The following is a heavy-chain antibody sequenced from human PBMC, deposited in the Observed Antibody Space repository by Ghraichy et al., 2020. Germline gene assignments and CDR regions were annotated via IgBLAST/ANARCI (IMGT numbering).Heavy chain of an antibody. CDR2: IYYSGST. CDR1: GGSISSYY. D-gene: IGHD6-19*01. CDR3: ARDYLGIAVAGIAI. V-gene: IGHV4-59*01. Sequence: SQTLSLTCTVSGGSISSYYWSWIRQPPGKGLEWIGYIYYSGSTNYNPSLKSRVTISVDTSKNQFSLKLSSVTAADTAVYYCARDYLGIAVAGIAIWGQGTLVTVSS. J-gene: IGHJ4*02.